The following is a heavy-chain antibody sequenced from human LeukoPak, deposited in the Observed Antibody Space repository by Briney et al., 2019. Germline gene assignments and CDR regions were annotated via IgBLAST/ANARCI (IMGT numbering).Heavy chain of an antibody. J-gene: IGHJ4*02. CDR2: IKQDGSEK. CDR3: ARVFGAGYSDY. D-gene: IGHD4/OR15-4a*01. Sequence: GGSLRLSCAASGFTFSSYSMNWVRQAPGKGLEWVASIKQDGSEKYYVDSVKGRVTISRDNAKNSLYLQMNSLRAEDTAVYYCARVFGAGYSDYWGQGTVVTVSS. CDR1: GFTFSSYS. V-gene: IGHV3-7*01.